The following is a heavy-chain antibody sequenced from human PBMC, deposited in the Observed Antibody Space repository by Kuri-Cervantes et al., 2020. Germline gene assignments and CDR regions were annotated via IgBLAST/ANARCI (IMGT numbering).Heavy chain of an antibody. CDR2: INHRGSV. V-gene: IGHV4-34*01. Sequence: SQTLSLTCAVYGGSFSGYYWSWIRQPPGKGLEWIGEINHRGSVNYNPSFRSRVTISIDTSNNHFSLKLSSVTAADTAVYFCARAPRRFAFGIWGQGTMVTVSS. J-gene: IGHJ3*02. CDR3: ARAPRRFAFGI. CDR1: GGSFSGYY.